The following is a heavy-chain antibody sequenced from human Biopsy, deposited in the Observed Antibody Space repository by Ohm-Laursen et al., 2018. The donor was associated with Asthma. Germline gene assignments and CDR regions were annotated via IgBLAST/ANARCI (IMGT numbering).Heavy chain of an antibody. CDR1: GGSMSSSSYS. CDR3: VRGSSSWHHGPFHYYYGLDV. CDR2: ISYTGNT. V-gene: IGHV4-39*02. D-gene: IGHD6-13*01. J-gene: IGHJ6*02. Sequence: SDTLSLTCTVSGGSMSSSSYSWGWIRQPPGKGLEWIGSISYTGNTDIPSLRSRVTLSVDTSKNNFSLKLTSVTAADTAVYYCVRGSSSWHHGPFHYYYGLDVWGQGTTATVSS.